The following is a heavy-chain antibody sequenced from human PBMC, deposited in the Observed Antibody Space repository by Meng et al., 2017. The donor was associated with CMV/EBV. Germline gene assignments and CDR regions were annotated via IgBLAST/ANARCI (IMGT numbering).Heavy chain of an antibody. CDR1: GGSISSSSYY. D-gene: IGHD2-8*01. CDR3: ARAIVLMVYAENWFDP. Sequence: LQLQESGQGLVKPSEPLSLPGTCSGGSISSSSYYWGWIRQPPGKGLEWIGSIYYSGSTYYNPSLKSRVTISVDTSKNQFSLKLSSVTAADTAVYYCARAIVLMVYAENWFDPWGQGTLVTVSS. V-gene: IGHV4-39*07. J-gene: IGHJ5*02. CDR2: IYYSGST.